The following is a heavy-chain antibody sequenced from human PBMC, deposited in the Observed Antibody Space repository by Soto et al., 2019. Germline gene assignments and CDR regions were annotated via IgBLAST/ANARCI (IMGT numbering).Heavy chain of an antibody. CDR1: GFTFSSYD. J-gene: IGHJ4*01. D-gene: IGHD3-3*01. CDR2: IGTAGDT. Sequence: GGSLRLSCAASGFTFSSYDMHWVRQATGKGLEWVSAIGTAGDTYYPGSVKGRFTISRENAKNSLYLQMNSLRAEDTAVYYCARGSSHMRFLDYIPPGLAESLQYYFDYWGQGTLVTVSS. V-gene: IGHV3-13*01. CDR3: ARGSSHMRFLDYIPPGLAESLQYYFDY.